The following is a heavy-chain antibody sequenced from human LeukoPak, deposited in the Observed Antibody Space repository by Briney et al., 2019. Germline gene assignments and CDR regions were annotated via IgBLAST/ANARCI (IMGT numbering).Heavy chain of an antibody. D-gene: IGHD3-10*01. CDR1: GGSISSYY. CDR2: IYYSGST. Sequence: SETLSLTCTVSGGSISSYYWSWMRQPPGKGLEWIGYIYYSGSTNYNPSLKSRVTISVDTSKNQFSLKLSSVTAADTAVYYCATDYGSGSYLGYYYGMDVWGQGTTVTVSS. CDR3: ATDYGSGSYLGYYYGMDV. V-gene: IGHV4-59*01. J-gene: IGHJ6*02.